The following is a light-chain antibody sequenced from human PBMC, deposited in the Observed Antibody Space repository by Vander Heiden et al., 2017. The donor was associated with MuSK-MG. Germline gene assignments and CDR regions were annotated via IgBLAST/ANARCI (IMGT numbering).Light chain of an antibody. CDR3: QQDGSLPHT. Sequence: EIVMTQSPGTLSLSPRERATLSCRASPSVSSGFLAWYQQKPGQAPRLLIYGISNRATGVPDRFSGSGSATDFTLTISELEPEDFAVYYSQQDGSLPHTFGQGTRLEIK. J-gene: IGKJ2*01. CDR1: PSVSSGF. CDR2: GIS. V-gene: IGKV3-20*01.